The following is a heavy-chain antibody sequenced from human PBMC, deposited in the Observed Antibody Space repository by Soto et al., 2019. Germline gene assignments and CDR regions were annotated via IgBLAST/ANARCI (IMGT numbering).Heavy chain of an antibody. CDR2: ISGSGGST. Sequence: GGSLRLSCAASGFTFSSYAMSWVRQAPGKGLEWVSAISGSGGSTYYADSVKGRFTISRDNSKNTLYLQMNSLRAEDTAVYYCASRNYYESSGYYYWYYFDFWGQGTLVTVSS. CDR1: GFTFSSYA. CDR3: ASRNYYESSGYYYWYYFDF. V-gene: IGHV3-23*01. D-gene: IGHD3-22*01. J-gene: IGHJ4*02.